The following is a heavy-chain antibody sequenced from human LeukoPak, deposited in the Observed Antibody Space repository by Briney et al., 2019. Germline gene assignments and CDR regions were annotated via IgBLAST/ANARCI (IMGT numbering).Heavy chain of an antibody. CDR2: MNPNSGNT. D-gene: IGHD5-12*01. CDR1: GYTFTSYD. V-gene: IGHV1-8*03. CDR3: AGGAYSGYGHNDY. J-gene: IGHJ4*02. Sequence: ASVKVSCKASGYTFTSYDINWVRQATGQGLEWMGWMNPNSGNTGYAQKFQGRVTITRNTSISTAYMELSSLRSEDTAVYYCAGGAYSGYGHNDYWGQGTLVTVSS.